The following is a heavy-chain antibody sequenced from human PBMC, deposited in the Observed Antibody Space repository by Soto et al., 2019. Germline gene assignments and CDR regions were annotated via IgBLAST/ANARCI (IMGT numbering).Heavy chain of an antibody. J-gene: IGHJ6*02. CDR2: INPNSGGT. Sequence: ASVKVSCKASGYTFTGYYMHWVRQAPGQGLEWMGWINPNSGGTNYAQKFQGWVTMTRDTSISTAYMELSRLRSDDTAVYYCARGYCISTSCYGGYYYGMDVWGQGTTVTVSS. CDR1: GYTFTGYY. D-gene: IGHD2-2*01. V-gene: IGHV1-2*04. CDR3: ARGYCISTSCYGGYYYGMDV.